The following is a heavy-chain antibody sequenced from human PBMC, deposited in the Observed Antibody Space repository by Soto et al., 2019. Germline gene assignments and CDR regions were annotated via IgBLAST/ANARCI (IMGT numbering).Heavy chain of an antibody. J-gene: IGHJ5*02. D-gene: IGHD6-13*01. CDR3: ARGTRLAAAGRWEDSNWFDP. V-gene: IGHV1-2*04. Sequence: GASMKVSCQASGYTFTRFYIHWVGPAPGQRVEGMGWINPNSGGTNCAQKFQGWVTMTRDTSISTAYMELSRLRSDDTAVYYCARGTRLAAAGRWEDSNWFDPWGQGTLVTVSS. CDR1: GYTFTRFY. CDR2: INPNSGGT.